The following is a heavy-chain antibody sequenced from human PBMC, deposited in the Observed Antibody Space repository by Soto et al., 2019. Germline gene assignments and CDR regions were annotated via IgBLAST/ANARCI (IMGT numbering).Heavy chain of an antibody. CDR1: GFTFSSHA. Sequence: EVQLLESGGGLVQPGGSLRLSCPPSGFTFSSHAMSWVRQAPGKGLEWVSGISDSGGDTYYADSVKGRFTISRDSSKNTLYLQMNSLRDEDTAVYYCVRDWTGEKCPCMDVWGQGTTVPVSS. J-gene: IGHJ6*02. CDR3: VRDWTGEKCPCMDV. D-gene: IGHD2-8*02. V-gene: IGHV3-23*01. CDR2: ISDSGGDT.